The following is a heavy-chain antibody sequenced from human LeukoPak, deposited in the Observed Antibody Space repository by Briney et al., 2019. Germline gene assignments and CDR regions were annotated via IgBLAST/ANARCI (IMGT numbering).Heavy chain of an antibody. V-gene: IGHV3-21*01. J-gene: IGHJ4*02. CDR1: GLTFTSYS. CDR2: ISGSSNYL. CDR3: ARGLTTMTNEGFDY. Sequence: GGSLRLSCSASGLTFTSYSMHWVRKAPGKGLEWVSTISGSSNYLFYADSAKGRFTISRDSTKNSLFLQMNSLRAEDTAVYYCARGLTTMTNEGFDYWGQGALVTVSS. D-gene: IGHD4-17*01.